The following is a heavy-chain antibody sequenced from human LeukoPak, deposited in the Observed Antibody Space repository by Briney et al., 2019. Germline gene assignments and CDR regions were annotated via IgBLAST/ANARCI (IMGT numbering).Heavy chain of an antibody. CDR2: IYSSGRT. D-gene: IGHD3-22*01. Sequence: SETLSLTCTVSGGSVSNATYYWSWIRQPAGEGLEWIGRIYSSGRTYYNPSLKSRVTISMDTSKNQFSLTLRSVNNADTAVYYCARGSGYYGEDFEYWGQGTLVTVSS. J-gene: IGHJ4*02. CDR1: GGSVSNATYY. CDR3: ARGSGYYGEDFEY. V-gene: IGHV4-61*02.